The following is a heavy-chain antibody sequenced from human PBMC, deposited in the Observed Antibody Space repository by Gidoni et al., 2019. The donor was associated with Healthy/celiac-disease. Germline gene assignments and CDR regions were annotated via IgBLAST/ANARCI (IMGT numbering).Heavy chain of an antibody. CDR1: GGTFSSYA. CDR3: AMGGYCSGGSCYAYYNWFDP. CDR2: IIPIFGTA. J-gene: IGHJ5*02. Sequence: QVQLVQSGAGVQKPGSSVKVSCKAYGGTFSSYAISWVRQAPGQGLEWMGGIIPIFGTANYAQKFQGRVTITADESTSTAYMELSSLRSEDTAVYYCAMGGYCSGGSCYAYYNWFDPWGQGTLVTVSS. D-gene: IGHD2-15*01. V-gene: IGHV1-69*01.